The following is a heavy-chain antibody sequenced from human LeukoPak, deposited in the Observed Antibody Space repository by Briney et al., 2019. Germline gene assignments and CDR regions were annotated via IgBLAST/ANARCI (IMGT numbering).Heavy chain of an antibody. J-gene: IGHJ4*02. CDR3: ARDYYDSSGYYFKTY. V-gene: IGHV3-48*04. Sequence: GGSLRLSCAASGFTFSSYRMNWVRQAPGKGLEWVSHISSTSSTIYYADSVKGRFTISRDNAKSSLYLQMNSLRAEDTAVYYCARDYYDSSGYYFKTYWGQGTLVTVSS. CDR1: GFTFSSYR. CDR2: ISSTSSTI. D-gene: IGHD3-22*01.